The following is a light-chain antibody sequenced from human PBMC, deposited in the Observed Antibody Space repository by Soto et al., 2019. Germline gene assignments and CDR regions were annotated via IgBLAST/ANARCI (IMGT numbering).Light chain of an antibody. V-gene: IGKV3-15*01. CDR1: QDISVN. CDR3: QQYHKWPIT. J-gene: IGKJ3*01. Sequence: EVVLTQYPPTLSVSPGERATLSCRASQDISVNLAWYQQRPGQAPRLLIYGASTRAPAFPAGFRGSGSGTEVTLTISSLQSEDFAVYYCQQYHKWPITFGPGTTV. CDR2: GAS.